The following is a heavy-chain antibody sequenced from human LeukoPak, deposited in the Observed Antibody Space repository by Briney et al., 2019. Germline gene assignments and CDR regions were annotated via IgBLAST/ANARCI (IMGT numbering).Heavy chain of an antibody. J-gene: IGHJ4*01. CDR3: ARANDQRDGTTLGMPDY. CDR2: IIPIFGTA. Sequence: GASVKVSCKASGGTFSSYAISWVRQAPGQGLEWMGGIIPIFGTANYAQKFQGRVTITTDESTSTAYMELSSLRSEDTAVYYCARANDQRDGTTLGMPDYWSQGTLVPVYS. D-gene: IGHD5-24*01. V-gene: IGHV1-69*05. CDR1: GGTFSSYA.